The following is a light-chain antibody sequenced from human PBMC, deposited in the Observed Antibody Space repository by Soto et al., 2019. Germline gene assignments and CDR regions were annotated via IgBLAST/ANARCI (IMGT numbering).Light chain of an antibody. CDR3: QQCYSPPRT. Sequence: DIQMTQSPSTLSAGVGDRVTITCRASQSISTYINWYQQKAGKAPTLLIYAASSLQSGVPSRFSGGGSGTDFTLTINTLQPEDFATYFCQQCYSPPRTFGQGTQVEIK. V-gene: IGKV1-39*01. CDR1: QSISTY. CDR2: AAS. J-gene: IGKJ1*01.